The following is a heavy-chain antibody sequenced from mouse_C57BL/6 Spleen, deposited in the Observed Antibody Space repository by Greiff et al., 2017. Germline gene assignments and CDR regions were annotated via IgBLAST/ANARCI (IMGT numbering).Heavy chain of an antibody. Sequence: QVQLKQSGAELVKPGASVKISCKASGYAFSSYWMNWVKQRPGKGLEWIGQIYPGDGDTNYNGKFKGKATLTADKSSSTAYMQLSSLTSEDSAVYFCARSGRSYPYYFDYWGQGTTLTVSS. D-gene: IGHD1-1*01. CDR3: ARSGRSYPYYFDY. J-gene: IGHJ2*01. CDR2: IYPGDGDT. V-gene: IGHV1-80*01. CDR1: GYAFSSYW.